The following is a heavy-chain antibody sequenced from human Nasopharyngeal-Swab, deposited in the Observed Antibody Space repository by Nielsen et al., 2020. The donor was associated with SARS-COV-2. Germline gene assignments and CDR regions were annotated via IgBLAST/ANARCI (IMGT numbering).Heavy chain of an antibody. Sequence: GESLKISCKGSGYSFTSYWIGWVRQMPGKGLEWMGIIYPGDSDTRYSPSFQGQVTISADKSISTAYLQWSSLKASDTAMYYCARGRRPGIAAAGGYYYYYMDVWGKGTTVTVSS. CDR2: IYPGDSDT. V-gene: IGHV5-51*01. J-gene: IGHJ6*03. CDR3: ARGRRPGIAAAGGYYYYYMDV. D-gene: IGHD6-13*01. CDR1: GYSFTSYW.